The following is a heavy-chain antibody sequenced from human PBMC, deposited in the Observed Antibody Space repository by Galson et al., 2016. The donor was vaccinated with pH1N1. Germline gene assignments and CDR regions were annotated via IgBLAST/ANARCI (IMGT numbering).Heavy chain of an antibody. CDR2: ISPMFRTT. CDR3: ARDRGYTSSRSLGFDY. Sequence: SVKVSCKAPGVTFSSYAINWVRQAPGQGLEWVGGISPMFRTTKHAQNFQGRLTITADESTTTAYTELKSLRSEDTAVYYCARDRGYTSSRSLGFDYWGHGTLVTVSS. D-gene: IGHD5-12*01. CDR1: GVTFSSYA. J-gene: IGHJ4*01. V-gene: IGHV1-69*13.